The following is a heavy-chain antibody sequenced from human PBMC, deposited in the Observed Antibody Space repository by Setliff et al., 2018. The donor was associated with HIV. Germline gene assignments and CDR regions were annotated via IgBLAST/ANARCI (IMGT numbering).Heavy chain of an antibody. J-gene: IGHJ4*02. CDR1: GYTFTDYY. CDR3: ARKGTYYDTSGRYFDY. V-gene: IGHV1-2*02. CDR2: INPNSGGT. D-gene: IGHD3-22*01. Sequence: ASVKVSCKASGYTFTDYYIHWVRQAPGQGLEWMGWINPNSGGTNYAQKLQGRVTMTRDTSISTAYMELSSLRSDDTAVYYCARKGTYYDTSGRYFDYWGQGTLVTVSS.